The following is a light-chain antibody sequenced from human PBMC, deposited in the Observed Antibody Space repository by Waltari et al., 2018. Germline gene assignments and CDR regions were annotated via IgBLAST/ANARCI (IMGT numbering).Light chain of an antibody. CDR2: SAS. V-gene: IGKV3-15*01. CDR1: QSVSIN. Sequence: VVMTQSPATLSVSPGERATLSCRASQSVSINLNWYQQRPGQATRLLIYSASSSATGGPARFSGSGSGTDFTLTISSLQSEDFAVYYCQQHNDWPRTFGPGTKVEIK. CDR3: QQHNDWPRT. J-gene: IGKJ1*01.